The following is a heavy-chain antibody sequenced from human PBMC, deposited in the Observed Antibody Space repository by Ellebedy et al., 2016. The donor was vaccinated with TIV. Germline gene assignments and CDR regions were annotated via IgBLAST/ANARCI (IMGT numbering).Heavy chain of an antibody. D-gene: IGHD4-11*01. V-gene: IGHV3-30*03. CDR2: VSYAGNNK. J-gene: IGHJ1*01. CDR1: GFTFSTYG. CDR3: ARGDYAEYFQH. Sequence: PGGSLRLSCAASGFTFSTYGMHWVRQAPGKGLEWVAVVSYAGNNKYYADSVKGRFTVSRDNSKNTVYLQMSDLRAQDTAVYYCARGDYAEYFQHWGQGTLVTVSS.